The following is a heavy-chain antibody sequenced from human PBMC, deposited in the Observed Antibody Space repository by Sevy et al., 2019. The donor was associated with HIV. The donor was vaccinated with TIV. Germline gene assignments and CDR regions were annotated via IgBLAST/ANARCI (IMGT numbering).Heavy chain of an antibody. J-gene: IGHJ4*02. CDR1: GYTFTSYG. CDR3: ARAGYYSGYYDILTGLDY. V-gene: IGHV1-18*01. Sequence: ASVKVSCKASGYTFTSYGISWVRQAPGQGLEWMGWISVYKGNTNYAQKLQGRVTMTTDTSTRTAYMELRSLSSDDTAVYYCARAGYYSGYYDILTGLDYWGQGTLVTVSS. D-gene: IGHD3-9*01. CDR2: ISVYKGNT.